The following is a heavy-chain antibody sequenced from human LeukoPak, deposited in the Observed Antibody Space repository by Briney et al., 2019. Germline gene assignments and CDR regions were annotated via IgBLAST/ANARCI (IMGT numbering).Heavy chain of an antibody. D-gene: IGHD6-19*01. CDR2: VYYSGTT. J-gene: IGHJ4*02. CDR1: GGSVFLSYYY. V-gene: IGHV4-39*07. Sequence: SETLSLTCSVSGGSVFLSYYYWGWVRQPPGKALEWIGSVYYSGTTSSNPSLKSRVTISVDMSKNEFSLRLRSVTAADTAMYYCARGTLYSGWSYYFDDWGQGNQVTVSS. CDR3: ARGTLYSGWSYYFDD.